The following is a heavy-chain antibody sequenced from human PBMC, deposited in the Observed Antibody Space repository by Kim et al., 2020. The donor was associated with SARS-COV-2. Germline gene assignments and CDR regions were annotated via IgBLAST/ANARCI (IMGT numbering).Heavy chain of an antibody. CDR2: IYSGGST. V-gene: IGHV3-53*04. Sequence: GGSLRLSCAASGFTVSSNYMSWVRQAPGKGLEWVSVIYSGGSTYYADSVKGRFTISRHNSKNTLYLQMNSLRAEDTAVYYCARGRYYYESSGYSDDFDIWGQGKMVTVSS. J-gene: IGHJ3*02. D-gene: IGHD3-22*01. CDR3: ARGRYYYESSGYSDDFDI. CDR1: GFTVSSNY.